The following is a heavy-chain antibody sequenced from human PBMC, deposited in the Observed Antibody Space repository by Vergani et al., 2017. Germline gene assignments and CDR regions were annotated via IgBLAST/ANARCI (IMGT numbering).Heavy chain of an antibody. D-gene: IGHD3-10*01. J-gene: IGHJ4*01. CDR2: ISGSGGST. V-gene: IGHV3-23*01. CDR3: AKGGLSKVRGVISYYFDY. Sequence: EVQLLESGGGLVQPGGSLRLSCAASGFTFSSYAMSWVRQAPGKGLEWVSAISGSGGSTYYADSVKGRFTISRDNSKNTLYLQMNSLRAEDTAVYYCAKGGLSKVRGVISYYFDYWGQEPWSPSPQ. CDR1: GFTFSSYA.